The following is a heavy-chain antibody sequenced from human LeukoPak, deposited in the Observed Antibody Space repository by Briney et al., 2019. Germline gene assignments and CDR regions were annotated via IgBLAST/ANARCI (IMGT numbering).Heavy chain of an antibody. Sequence: KTSETLSLTCTVSGGSISSGGYYWSWIRQHPGKGLEWIGYIYYSGSTYYNPSLKSRLTISIATSKNQFSLKVSSVTAADTAVYYCARYAAAGGPNWFDPWGQGTLVTVSS. D-gene: IGHD6-13*01. CDR3: ARYAAAGGPNWFDP. CDR2: IYYSGST. CDR1: GGSISSGGYY. V-gene: IGHV4-31*03. J-gene: IGHJ5*02.